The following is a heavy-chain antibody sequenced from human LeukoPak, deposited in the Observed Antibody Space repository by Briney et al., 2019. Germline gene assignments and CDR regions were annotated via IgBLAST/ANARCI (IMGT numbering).Heavy chain of an antibody. CDR2: ISPSSSYI. D-gene: IGHD6-19*01. CDR3: ARARSSGWVIDS. V-gene: IGHV3-21*01. CDR1: GFAISDYT. Sequence: GGSLRLSCAASGFAISDYTINWVRQAPGKGLEWVSSISPSSSYIHYADSVKGRFTISRDNAKNPLYLQMNSLRDEDTAVYFCARARSSGWVIDSWGQGTLVTVSS. J-gene: IGHJ4*02.